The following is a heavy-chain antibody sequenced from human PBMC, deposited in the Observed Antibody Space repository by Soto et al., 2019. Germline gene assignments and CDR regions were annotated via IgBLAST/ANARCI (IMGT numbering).Heavy chain of an antibody. CDR1: GFTFTSSA. D-gene: IGHD3-16*01. V-gene: IGHV1-58*02. CDR3: AADTQVAYIWGSYNVDFDY. J-gene: IGHJ4*02. Sequence: SVKVSCKASGFTFTSSAMQWVRQARGQRLEWIGWIVVGSGNTNYAQKFQERVTITRDMSTSTAYMELSSLRSEDTAVYYCAADTQVAYIWGSYNVDFDYWGQGTLVTVSS. CDR2: IVVGSGNT.